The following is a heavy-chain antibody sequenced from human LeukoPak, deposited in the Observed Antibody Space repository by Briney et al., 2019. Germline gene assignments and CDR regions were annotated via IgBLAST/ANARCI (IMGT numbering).Heavy chain of an antibody. D-gene: IGHD3-3*01. CDR2: IHGTLGST. CDR1: GGPLRNSY. V-gene: IGHV4-4*07. Sequence: PSETLSLICTVSGGPLRNSYWSWVRHSAGTGMLWIGRIHGTLGSTNHNPSLKSRVVMSLDTSSNQFSLRLSAMSAADTATYYCARIFDRDIWGQGTLVTVSP. J-gene: IGHJ3*02. CDR3: ARIFDRDI.